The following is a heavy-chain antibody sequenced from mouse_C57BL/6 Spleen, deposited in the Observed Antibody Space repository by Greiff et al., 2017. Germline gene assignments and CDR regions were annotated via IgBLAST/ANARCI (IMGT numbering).Heavy chain of an antibody. CDR2: INPSNGGT. CDR3: ARWVSYYYGSSYENY. V-gene: IGHV1-53*01. CDR1: GYTFTSYW. D-gene: IGHD1-1*01. J-gene: IGHJ2*01. Sequence: QVQLQQPGTELVKPGASVKLSCKASGYTFTSYWMHWVKQRPGQGLEWIGNINPSNGGTNYNEKFKSKATLTVDKSSSTAYMQLSSLTSDDSAVYYCARWVSYYYGSSYENYWGQGTTLTVSS.